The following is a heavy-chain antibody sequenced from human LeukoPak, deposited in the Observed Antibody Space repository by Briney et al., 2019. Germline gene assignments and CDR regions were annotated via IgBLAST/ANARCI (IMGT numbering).Heavy chain of an antibody. J-gene: IGHJ3*02. CDR1: GFTFSSYE. D-gene: IGHD3-10*01. Sequence: GGSLRLSCAASGFTFSSYEMNWARQAPGKGLEWVSYISSSGGTTYYADSVKGRFTISRDNAKKSLYLQMNSLRAEDTAVYYCARGSGSYYGSGSYYNKAFDIWGQGTMVTVSS. CDR3: ARGSGSYYGSGSYYNKAFDI. V-gene: IGHV3-48*03. CDR2: ISSSGGTT.